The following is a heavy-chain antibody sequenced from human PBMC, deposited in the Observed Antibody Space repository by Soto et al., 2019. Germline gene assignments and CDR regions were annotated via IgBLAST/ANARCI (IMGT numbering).Heavy chain of an antibody. Sequence: GASVKVSCKASGGTFSSYTISWVRQAPGQGLEWMGRIIPILGIANYAQKFQGRVTITADKSTSTAYMELSSLRSEDTAVYYCARGPGAAPLATDDYYYMDVWGKGTTVTVSS. D-gene: IGHD6-6*01. J-gene: IGHJ6*03. CDR2: IIPILGIA. V-gene: IGHV1-69*02. CDR1: GGTFSSYT. CDR3: ARGPGAAPLATDDYYYMDV.